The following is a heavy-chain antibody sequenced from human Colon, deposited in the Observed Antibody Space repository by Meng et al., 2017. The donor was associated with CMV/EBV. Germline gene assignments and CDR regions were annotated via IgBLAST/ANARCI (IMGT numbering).Heavy chain of an antibody. CDR3: ARDGRCSRGGGRCLDY. V-gene: IGHV4-61*01. CDR1: GASLSSNIYY. Sequence: SETLSLTCNVSGASLSSNIYYWSWIRQPPGKGLEWIAYIDNSGTTKYNPYLKSRVTISVDSSKNQFSLKVSSVTAADTAMYYCARDGRCSRGGGRCLDYWGQGTLVTVSS. D-gene: IGHD2-15*01. CDR2: IDNSGTT. J-gene: IGHJ4*02.